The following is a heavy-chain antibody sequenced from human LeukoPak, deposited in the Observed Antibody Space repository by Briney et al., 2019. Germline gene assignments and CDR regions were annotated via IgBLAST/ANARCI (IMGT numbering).Heavy chain of an antibody. D-gene: IGHD3-9*01. CDR1: TGSFSDYY. Sequence: SETLSLTCAVYTGSFSDYYWSWIRQPPGMGLEWIGKIRHSGSTNYNPSLKSRVSISVDTSKNQFSLKLSSLNAADTAVYYCARGAAYDILTGPGYFDLWGRGTLVTVSS. V-gene: IGHV4-34*01. CDR2: IRHSGST. CDR3: ARGAAYDILTGPGYFDL. J-gene: IGHJ2*01.